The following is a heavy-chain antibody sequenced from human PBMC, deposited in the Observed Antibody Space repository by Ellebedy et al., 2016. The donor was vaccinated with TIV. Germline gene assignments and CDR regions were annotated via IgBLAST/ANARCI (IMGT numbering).Heavy chain of an antibody. V-gene: IGHV3-30*03. CDR3: ARESNWYDAIDI. CDR1: GFTFSSYA. CDR2: ISSDVDTK. J-gene: IGHJ3*02. D-gene: IGHD1-20*01. Sequence: GESLKISCAASGFTFSSYAMHWVRQSPGKGLEWVATISSDVDTKHYAESLKGRFTISRDNSNNTLYLQINSLRTEDTALYYCARESNWYDAIDIWGHGTRVIVS.